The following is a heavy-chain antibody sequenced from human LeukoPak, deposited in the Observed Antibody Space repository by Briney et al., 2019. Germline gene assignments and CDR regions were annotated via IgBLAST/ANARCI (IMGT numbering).Heavy chain of an antibody. J-gene: IGHJ4*02. CDR1: GFTFSSYS. D-gene: IGHD4-17*01. CDR2: ISSSSSYI. Sequence: GGSLRLSCAASGFTFSSYSMNWVRQAPGKGLEWVSSISSSSSYIYYADSVKGLFTISRDNAKNSLYLQMHSLRAEDTAVSYCARGQRDSGDYWGQGTLVTVSS. CDR3: ARGQRDSGDY. V-gene: IGHV3-21*01.